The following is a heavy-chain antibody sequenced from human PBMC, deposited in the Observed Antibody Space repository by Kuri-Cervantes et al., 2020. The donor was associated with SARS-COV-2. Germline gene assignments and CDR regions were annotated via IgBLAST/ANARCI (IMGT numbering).Heavy chain of an antibody. Sequence: GESLKISCAASGFTFSNAWMSWVRQAPGKGLEWVGRIKSKTDGGTTDYAAPVKGRFTIVRDDSKNTLYLQMNSLKTEDTAVYYCTRGQARSGIWGKGTMVTVSS. CDR1: GFTFSNAW. D-gene: IGHD6-6*01. V-gene: IGHV3-15*01. CDR2: IKSKTDGGTT. CDR3: TRGQARSGI. J-gene: IGHJ3*02.